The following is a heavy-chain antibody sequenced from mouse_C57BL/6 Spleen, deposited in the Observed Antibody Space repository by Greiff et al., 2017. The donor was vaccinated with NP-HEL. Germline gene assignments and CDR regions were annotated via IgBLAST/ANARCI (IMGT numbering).Heavy chain of an antibody. CDR2: ISNLAYSI. J-gene: IGHJ2*01. CDR1: GFTFSDYG. D-gene: IGHD4-1*02. V-gene: IGHV5-15*01. CDR3: ARRGNYSFDY. Sequence: EVQLVESGGGLVQPGGSLKLSCAASGFTFSDYGMAWVRQAPRKGPEWVAFISNLAYSIYYADTVTGRFTISRENAKNTLYLEMSSLRSEDTAMYYCARRGNYSFDYWGQGTTLTVSS.